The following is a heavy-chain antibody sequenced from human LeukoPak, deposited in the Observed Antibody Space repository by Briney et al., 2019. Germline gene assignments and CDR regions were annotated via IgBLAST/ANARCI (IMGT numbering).Heavy chain of an antibody. V-gene: IGHV4-39*01. D-gene: IGHD6-13*01. CDR1: GGSINSSSYY. Sequence: KPSETLSLTCTVSGGSINSSSYYWGWIRQPPGKGLEWIGSIYYSGRTYYNPSLKSRVTISVDTSKNQFSLKLSSVTAADTAVYYCAKQQLVRCFDYWGQGTLVTVSS. CDR2: IYYSGRT. J-gene: IGHJ4*02. CDR3: AKQQLVRCFDY.